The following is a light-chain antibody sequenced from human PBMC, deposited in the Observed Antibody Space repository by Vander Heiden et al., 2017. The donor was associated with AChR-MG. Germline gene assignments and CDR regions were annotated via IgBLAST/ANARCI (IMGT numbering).Light chain of an antibody. CDR3: VLYFGHGIWM. Sequence: TMVTQEPSFSVSPGGTVTLTCGVNSGSVTSQFYPSWYQQTPGQPPRILIYTTNMRSSGVPDRFSGSIVGGRATLTITGAQADDESEYYCVLYFGHGIWMFGRGTKLTVL. CDR1: SGSVTSQFY. J-gene: IGLJ3*02. CDR2: TTN. V-gene: IGLV8-61*01.